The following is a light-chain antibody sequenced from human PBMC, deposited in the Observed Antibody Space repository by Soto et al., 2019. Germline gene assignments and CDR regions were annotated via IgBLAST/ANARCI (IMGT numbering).Light chain of an antibody. Sequence: QSVLTQPASVSGSPGQSITISCTGTSSDVGGYNYVSWYQQHPGKAPKLMIYEVSNRPSGVSNRFSGSKSCNTASLTISGLQAEDEADYYCSSYTSSSTLYVFGTGTKVTAL. CDR1: SSDVGGYNY. V-gene: IGLV2-14*01. CDR3: SSYTSSSTLYV. J-gene: IGLJ1*01. CDR2: EVS.